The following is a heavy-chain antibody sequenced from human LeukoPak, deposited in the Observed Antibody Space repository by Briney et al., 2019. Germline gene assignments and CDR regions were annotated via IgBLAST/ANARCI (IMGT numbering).Heavy chain of an antibody. V-gene: IGHV3-23*01. Sequence: PGGSLRLSCAASGFTFSSYAMSWVRQAPGKGLEWVSVISGSGGSTYYADSVKGRFTISRDNSKNTLYLQMNSLRAEDTAVYYCAGTLHDYGDYVGWFDPWGQGTLVTVSS. D-gene: IGHD4-17*01. CDR1: GFTFSSYA. CDR2: ISGSGGST. CDR3: AGTLHDYGDYVGWFDP. J-gene: IGHJ5*02.